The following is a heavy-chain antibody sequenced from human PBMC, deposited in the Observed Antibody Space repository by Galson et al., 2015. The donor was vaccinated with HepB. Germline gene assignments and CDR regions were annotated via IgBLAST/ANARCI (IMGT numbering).Heavy chain of an antibody. Sequence: SVKVSCKASGDTLSSYAISWVRQAPGQGLEWMGGIIPVFGTAHYAQNFQGRVTITADASTSTVYMELSSLRSDDTAVYCCASSSGWFAHFDYWGQGTLVTVSS. J-gene: IGHJ4*02. CDR2: IIPVFGTA. D-gene: IGHD6-19*01. CDR3: ASSSGWFAHFDY. V-gene: IGHV1-69*13. CDR1: GDTLSSYA.